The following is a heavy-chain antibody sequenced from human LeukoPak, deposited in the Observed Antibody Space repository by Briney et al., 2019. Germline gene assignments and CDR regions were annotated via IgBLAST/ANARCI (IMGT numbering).Heavy chain of an antibody. V-gene: IGHV1-69*04. CDR2: IIPILGIA. CDR1: GGTFSSYA. CDR3: ARDGDGYNFDFDY. J-gene: IGHJ4*02. D-gene: IGHD5-24*01. Sequence: SVKVSCKASGGTFSSYAISWVRQAPGQGLEWMGRIIPILGIANYAQKFQGGVTITADKSTSTAYMELSSLRSEDTAVYYCARDGDGYNFDFDYWGQGTLVTVSS.